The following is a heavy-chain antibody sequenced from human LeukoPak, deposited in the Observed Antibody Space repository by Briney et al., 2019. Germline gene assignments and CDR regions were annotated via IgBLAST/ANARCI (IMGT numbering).Heavy chain of an antibody. CDR1: GFTFSSYA. D-gene: IGHD1-26*01. Sequence: GGSLRLSCAASGFTFSSYAMHWVRQVPGKGLEWVAVISYDGSNKYYADSVKGRFTISRDNSKNTLYLQMNSLRAEDTTVYYCARDRGSYSLDYWGQGTLVTVSS. CDR3: ARDRGSYSLDY. J-gene: IGHJ4*02. CDR2: ISYDGSNK. V-gene: IGHV3-30-3*01.